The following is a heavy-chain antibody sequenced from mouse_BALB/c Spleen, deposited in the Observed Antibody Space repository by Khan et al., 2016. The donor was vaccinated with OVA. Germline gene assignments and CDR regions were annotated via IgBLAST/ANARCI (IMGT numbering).Heavy chain of an antibody. J-gene: IGHJ2*01. CDR3: ARSYFYGYYFDQ. V-gene: IGHV5-17*02. D-gene: IGHD1-1*01. CDR2: ISGDSYTI. Sequence: EVQLMESGGGLVQPGGSRKLSCVASGFTFSSIGMHWVRQAPEKGLEWVAYISGDSYTIYYKATVKGRFTISRDNPKNTLYLQLTSLRSEDMAMYYCARSYFYGYYFDQWGQGTTLTVSS. CDR1: GFTFSSIG.